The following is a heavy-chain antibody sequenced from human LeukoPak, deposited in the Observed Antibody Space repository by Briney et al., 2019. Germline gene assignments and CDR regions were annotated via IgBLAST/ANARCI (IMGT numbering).Heavy chain of an antibody. CDR2: IDISGGAT. D-gene: IGHD3-16*01. CDR1: GFPFSSHA. Sequence: GGSLRLSCVASGFPFSSHAMCWVRQAPGKGLEWVSSIDISGGATWYADSVRGRFTISRDNSKNTLYLQMTSRRVEDTALYYCANEIRPNDYWGQGTLVSVSS. V-gene: IGHV3-23*05. J-gene: IGHJ4*02. CDR3: ANEIRPNDY.